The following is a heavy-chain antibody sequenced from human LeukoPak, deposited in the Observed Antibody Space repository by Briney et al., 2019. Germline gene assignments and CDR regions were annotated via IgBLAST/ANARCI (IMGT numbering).Heavy chain of an antibody. J-gene: IGHJ4*02. CDR3: ASDDDYGDYGGY. Sequence: ASVKVSCKASGYTFTSYGISWVRQAPGQGLEWVGWISAYNGNTNYAQKLQGRVTMTTDTSTSTAYMELRSLRSDDTAVYYCASDDDYGDYGGYWGQGTLVTVSS. V-gene: IGHV1-18*01. CDR1: GYTFTSYG. D-gene: IGHD4-17*01. CDR2: ISAYNGNT.